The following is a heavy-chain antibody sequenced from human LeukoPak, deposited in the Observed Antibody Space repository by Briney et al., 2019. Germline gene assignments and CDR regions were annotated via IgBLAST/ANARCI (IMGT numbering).Heavy chain of an antibody. CDR2: INHSGST. CDR1: GGSFSGYY. D-gene: IGHD6-19*01. CDR3: ARDLGYSSGWYPYFDL. Sequence: SETLSLTCAVYGGSFSGYYWSWIRQPPGKGLEWIGEINHSGSTNYNPSLKSRVTISVDTSKNQFSLKLSSVTAADTAVYYCARDLGYSSGWYPYFDLWGRGTLVTVSS. V-gene: IGHV4-34*01. J-gene: IGHJ2*01.